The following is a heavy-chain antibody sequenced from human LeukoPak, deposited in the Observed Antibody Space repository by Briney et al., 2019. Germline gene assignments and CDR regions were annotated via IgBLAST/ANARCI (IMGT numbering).Heavy chain of an antibody. Sequence: PGGSLRLSCAASGFTFSDYYMSWIRQAPGKGLEWVSYISSSGSTIYYADSAKGRFTISRDNAKNSLYLQMNSLRAEDTAVYHCARDPVVVPAAGDDRRPWFDPWGQGTLVTVSS. CDR3: ARDPVVVPAAGDDRRPWFDP. J-gene: IGHJ5*02. CDR1: GFTFSDYY. V-gene: IGHV3-11*04. D-gene: IGHD2-2*01. CDR2: ISSSGSTI.